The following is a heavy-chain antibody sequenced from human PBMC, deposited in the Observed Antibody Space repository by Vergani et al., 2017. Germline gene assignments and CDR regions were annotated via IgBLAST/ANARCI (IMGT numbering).Heavy chain of an antibody. CDR3: ARDRITHYYDSSGYYYHGMDV. Sequence: EVQLVESGGVVVQPGGSLRLSCAASGFTFSSYWMSWVRQAPGKGLEWVSVIYSGGSTYYADSVKGRFTISRDNSKNTLYLQMNSLNAEDTAVYYCARDRITHYYDSSGYYYHGMDVWGQGTTVTVSS. D-gene: IGHD3-22*01. CDR1: GFTFSSYW. CDR2: IYSGGST. J-gene: IGHJ6*02. V-gene: IGHV3-66*02.